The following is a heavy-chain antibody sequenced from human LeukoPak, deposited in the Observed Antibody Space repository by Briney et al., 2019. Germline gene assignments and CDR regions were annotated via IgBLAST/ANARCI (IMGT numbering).Heavy chain of an antibody. V-gene: IGHV3-23*01. CDR2: ISGSGGST. CDR1: GFTFSSYA. J-gene: IGHJ4*02. CDR3: AKGYCSTSRCYLNPFDY. Sequence: GGPLRLSCAASGFTFSSYAMSWVRQAPGKGLEWVSGISGSGGSTYYADSVKGRFTISRDNSKNTLHLQMNSLRAEDTAVFYCAKGYCSTSRCYLNPFDYWGQGTLVAVSS. D-gene: IGHD2-2*01.